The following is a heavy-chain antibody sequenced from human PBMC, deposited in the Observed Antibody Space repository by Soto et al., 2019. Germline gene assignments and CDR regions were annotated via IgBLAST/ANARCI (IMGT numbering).Heavy chain of an antibody. CDR1: GGTFSSYA. D-gene: IGHD3-10*01. CDR2: IIPIFGTA. J-gene: IGHJ6*02. Sequence: SVKVSCKASGGTFSSYAISWVRQAPGQGLEWMGGIIPIFGTANYAQKFQGRVTITADESTSTAYMELSSLRSEDTAVYYCARPQVTMVRGVNYYGMDVWGQGTTGTSP. V-gene: IGHV1-69*13. CDR3: ARPQVTMVRGVNYYGMDV.